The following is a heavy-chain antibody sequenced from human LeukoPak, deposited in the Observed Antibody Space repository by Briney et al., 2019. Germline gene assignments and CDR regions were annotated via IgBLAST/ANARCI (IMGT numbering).Heavy chain of an antibody. J-gene: IGHJ5*02. Sequence: SETLSLTCTVSGYSISSGYYWGWIRQPPGKGLEWIGSIYHSGSTYYNPPLKSRVTISVDTSKNQFSLKLSSVTAADTAVYYCARGYYDILTGPAKNWFDPWGQGTLVTVSS. CDR3: ARGYYDILTGPAKNWFDP. CDR1: GYSISSGYY. CDR2: IYHSGST. D-gene: IGHD3-9*01. V-gene: IGHV4-38-2*02.